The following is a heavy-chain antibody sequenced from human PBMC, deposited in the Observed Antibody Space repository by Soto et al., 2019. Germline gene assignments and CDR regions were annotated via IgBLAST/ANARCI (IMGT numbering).Heavy chain of an antibody. V-gene: IGHV1-24*01. CDR3: ATAQSKRGYCSGGSCYYWFDP. D-gene: IGHD2-15*01. CDR2: FDPEDGET. CDR1: GYTVTELS. J-gene: IGHJ5*02. Sequence: QVQLVQSGAEVKKPGASVKVSCKVSGYTVTELSMHWVRQAPGKGLEWMGGFDPEDGETIYAQKFQGRVTMTEDTSTDTAYMELSSLRSEDTAVYYCATAQSKRGYCSGGSCYYWFDPWGQGTLVTVSS.